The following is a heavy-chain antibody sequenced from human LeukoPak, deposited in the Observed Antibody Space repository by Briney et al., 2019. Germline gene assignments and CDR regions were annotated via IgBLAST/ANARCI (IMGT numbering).Heavy chain of an antibody. Sequence: SQTLSLTCTVSGGSISSGDYYWRWIRQPPGTGLEWIGYIYYSGSTYYNPSLKSRVTISVDTSKNQFSLKLSSVTAADTAVYYCARSYGSSWPTYYFDYWGQGTLVTASS. J-gene: IGHJ4*02. CDR2: IYYSGST. CDR3: ARSYGSSWPTYYFDY. V-gene: IGHV4-30-4*08. CDR1: GGSISSGDYY. D-gene: IGHD6-13*01.